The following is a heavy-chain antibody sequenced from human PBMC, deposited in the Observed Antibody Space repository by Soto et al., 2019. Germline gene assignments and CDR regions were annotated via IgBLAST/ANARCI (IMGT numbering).Heavy chain of an antibody. J-gene: IGHJ4*02. V-gene: IGHV4-59*01. D-gene: IGHD1-26*01. Sequence: SETLSLTCIVSGGSFNTYYWSWFRQPPGKGLEWIGYIYYSGGTNYNPSLKSRVTMSIDTSKNQFSLKVYSVTAAETAVYYCARDVGMGYYFDYWGQGMLVTVS. CDR1: GGSFNTYY. CDR2: IYYSGGT. CDR3: ARDVGMGYYFDY.